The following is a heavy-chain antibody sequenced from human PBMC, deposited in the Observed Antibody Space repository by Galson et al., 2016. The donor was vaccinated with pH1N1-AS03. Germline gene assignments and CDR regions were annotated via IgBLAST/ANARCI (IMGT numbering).Heavy chain of an antibody. J-gene: IGHJ4*02. CDR2: IHPIFGTP. CDR1: GGTFSNYA. D-gene: IGHD3-22*01. CDR3: ARDRHYDSSGRYFYESEH. V-gene: IGHV1-69*13. Sequence: SVKVSCKASGGTFSNYAISWMRQAPGQGLEWMGGIHPIFGTPSHAQKFRGRLTGTADASTSAAYMELSSLTSEDTAIYYCARDRHYDSSGRYFYESEHWGQATLVIVSS.